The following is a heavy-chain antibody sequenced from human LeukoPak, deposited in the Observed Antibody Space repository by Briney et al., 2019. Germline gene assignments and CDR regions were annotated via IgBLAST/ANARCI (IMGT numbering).Heavy chain of an antibody. Sequence: GGSLRLSCASSGFTFSNYWMHWVRQAPGKGLVWISRINNDGTGTNYADSVKGRFTISRDNAKNTLFLQMNSLGVEDTAMYYCARGMRGPDYWGQGTLVTVSS. J-gene: IGHJ4*02. CDR2: INNDGTGT. V-gene: IGHV3-74*01. D-gene: IGHD3-3*02. CDR1: GFTFSNYW. CDR3: ARGMRGPDY.